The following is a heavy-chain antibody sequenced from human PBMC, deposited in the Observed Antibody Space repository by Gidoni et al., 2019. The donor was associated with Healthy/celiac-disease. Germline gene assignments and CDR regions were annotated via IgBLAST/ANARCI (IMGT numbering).Heavy chain of an antibody. CDR3: AKDWSSGWLAFDI. CDR1: GFTFDDYT. Sequence: EVQLVESGGVVVQPGGSLRLSCAASGFTFDDYTMHWVRQAPGKVLEWVSLISWDGGSTYYADSVKGRFTISRDNSKNSLYLQMNSLRTEDTALYYCAKDWSSGWLAFDIWGQGTMVTVSS. CDR2: ISWDGGST. D-gene: IGHD6-19*01. V-gene: IGHV3-43*01. J-gene: IGHJ3*02.